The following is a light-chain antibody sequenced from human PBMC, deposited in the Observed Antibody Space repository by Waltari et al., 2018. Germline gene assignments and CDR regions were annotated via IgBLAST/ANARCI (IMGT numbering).Light chain of an antibody. CDR1: QSISRW. V-gene: IGKV1-5*03. J-gene: IGKJ1*01. Sequence: DIQITQSPSTLSASVGDRVTITCRASQSISRWLAWYQQKPGKAHNLLIYKASTLESGVPSRFSGSGSGTEFTLTISSLQSDDFATYYCQNYNSYSGTWTFGQGTKVEIK. CDR2: KAS. CDR3: QNYNSYSGTWT.